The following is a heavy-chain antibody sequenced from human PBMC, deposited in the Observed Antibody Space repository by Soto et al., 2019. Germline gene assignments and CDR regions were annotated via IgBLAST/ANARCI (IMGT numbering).Heavy chain of an antibody. CDR1: GGSFSGYY. CDR3: ARFRSAARPDRWGTKVYYYYYGMDV. V-gene: IGHV4-34*01. Sequence: SETLSLTCAVYGGSFSGYYWSWIRQPPGKGLEWIGEINHSGSTNYNPSLKSRVTISVDTSKNQFSLKLSSVTAADTAVYYCARFRSAARPDRWGTKVYYYYYGMDVWGQGTTVTVSS. D-gene: IGHD6-6*01. J-gene: IGHJ6*02. CDR2: INHSGST.